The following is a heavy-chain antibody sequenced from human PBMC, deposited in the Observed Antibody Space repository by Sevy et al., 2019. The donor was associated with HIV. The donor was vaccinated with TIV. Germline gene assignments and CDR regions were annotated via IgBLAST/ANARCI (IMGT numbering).Heavy chain of an antibody. V-gene: IGHV3-11*01. J-gene: IGHJ4*02. D-gene: IGHD5-18*01. CDR3: ARGVYSFGYFDY. CDR2: ISTSGNTI. Sequence: GESLKISCVTSRFTFSDYYMSWIRQAPGKGLEWVSYISTSGNTIYYADSVKGRFTISRDNAKNSLFLQMNSLRADDTAVYYCARGVYSFGYFDYWGQGTLVTFSS. CDR1: RFTFSDYY.